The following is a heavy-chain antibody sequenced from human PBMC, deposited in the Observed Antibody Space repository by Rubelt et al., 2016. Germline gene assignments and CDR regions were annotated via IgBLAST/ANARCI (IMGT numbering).Heavy chain of an antibody. CDR2: ISSTSSYI. Sequence: GGGLVKPGGALRLSCAASGFTFSNYRMTWVRQAPGKGLEWVSSISSTSSYIYYADSVKGRLTISRDNDKNSLYLQMNSLRDDDTAVYYCARTSSSSCDYWGQGTLVTVSS. CDR3: ARTSSSSCDY. CDR1: GFTFSNYR. V-gene: IGHV3-21*01. J-gene: IGHJ4*02. D-gene: IGHD6-6*01.